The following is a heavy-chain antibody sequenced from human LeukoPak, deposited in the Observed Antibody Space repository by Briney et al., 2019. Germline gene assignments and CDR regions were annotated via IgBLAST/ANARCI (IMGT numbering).Heavy chain of an antibody. CDR2: ISYDGSNK. J-gene: IGHJ4*02. CDR1: GFTFSSYA. V-gene: IGHV3-30*04. CDR3: AGSYDSSGYYLDY. D-gene: IGHD3-22*01. Sequence: GGSLRLSCAASGFTFSSYAMHWVRQAPGKGLEWVAVISYDGSNKYYADSVKGRFTISRDNSKNTLYLQMNSLRAEDTAVYYCAGSYDSSGYYLDYWGQGTLVTVSS.